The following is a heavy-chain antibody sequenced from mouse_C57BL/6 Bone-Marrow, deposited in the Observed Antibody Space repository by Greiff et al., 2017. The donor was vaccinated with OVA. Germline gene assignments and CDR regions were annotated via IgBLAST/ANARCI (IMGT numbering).Heavy chain of an antibody. J-gene: IGHJ2*01. D-gene: IGHD1-1*01. CDR2: ISDGGSST. CDR1: GFSFSSYA. V-gene: IGHV5-4*01. Sequence: EVQLMESGRGLVTPGGSLKLSCAASGFSFSSYAMSWVRQTPEKRLEWVATISDGGSSTYYPDNVKGRVTITRDKAKINLYLHRSHLNSEDTAMYYCARDYYGSLDYGGRGTTLTVSA. CDR3: ARDYYGSLDY.